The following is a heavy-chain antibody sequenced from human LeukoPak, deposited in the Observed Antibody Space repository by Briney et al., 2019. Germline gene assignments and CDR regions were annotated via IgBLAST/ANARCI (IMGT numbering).Heavy chain of an antibody. V-gene: IGHV4-34*01. D-gene: IGHD1-26*01. CDR1: GGSFSGYY. CDR2: INHSGST. J-gene: IGHJ5*02. CDR3: ARLGGSYFYNWFDP. Sequence: PSETLSLTCAVYGGSFSGYYWSWIRQPPGKGLEWIGEINHSGSTNYNPSLKSRVTISVDTSKNQFSLKLSSVTAADTAVYYCARLGGSYFYNWFDPWGQGTLVTVSS.